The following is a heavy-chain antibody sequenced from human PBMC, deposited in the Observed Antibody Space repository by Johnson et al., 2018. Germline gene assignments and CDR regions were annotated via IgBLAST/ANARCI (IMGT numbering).Heavy chain of an antibody. CDR1: GFTFSSYG. Sequence: QVQLVQSGGGVVQPGRSLRLSCAASGFTFSSYGMHWVRQAPGKGLEWVAVISYDESNKYYADSVKGRFTISRDNSKNSLYLQMNSLRAEDTAVYYWARVFTYSSSWYLRFYYYYDYMDVWGKGTTVTVSS. D-gene: IGHD6-13*01. J-gene: IGHJ6*03. V-gene: IGHV3-30*03. CDR3: ARVFTYSSSWYLRFYYYYDYMDV. CDR2: ISYDESNK.